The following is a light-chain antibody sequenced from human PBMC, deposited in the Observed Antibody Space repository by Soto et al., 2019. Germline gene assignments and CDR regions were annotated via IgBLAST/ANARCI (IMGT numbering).Light chain of an antibody. V-gene: IGKV1-39*01. Sequence: DIQMTQSPSSLSASVGDRVTISCRASQSISNYLNWYQLKPGRAPQDVIYAVSTLQSEVTSMFSGTGTRTEFSLTVSSLRPEDMATNVCQHSHTTPSVTFEGGTNVEIK. CDR1: QSISNY. CDR3: QHSHTTPSVT. CDR2: AVS. J-gene: IGKJ4*02.